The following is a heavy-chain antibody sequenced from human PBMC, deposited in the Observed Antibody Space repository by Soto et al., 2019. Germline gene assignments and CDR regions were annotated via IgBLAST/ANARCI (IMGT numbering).Heavy chain of an antibody. J-gene: IGHJ5*02. CDR2: MNPNSGNT. CDR1: GYTFTSYD. V-gene: IGHV1-8*01. CDR3: AGGIKYGAYSRWFDP. D-gene: IGHD4-17*01. Sequence: QVQLVQSGAEVKKPGASVKVSCKASGYTFTSYDINWVRQATGQGLEYLGWMNPNSGNTAYVQKFQGRVTMTWDTARTPAAMDLSSLRSEDTAVYFCAGGIKYGAYSRWFDPWGQGTLVAVSS.